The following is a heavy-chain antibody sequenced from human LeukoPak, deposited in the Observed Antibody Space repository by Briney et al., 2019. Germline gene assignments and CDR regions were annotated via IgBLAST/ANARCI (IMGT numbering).Heavy chain of an antibody. CDR2: IYYSEST. V-gene: IGHV4-39*01. J-gene: IGHJ4*02. Sequence: SETLSLTCTVSGGSISSSRYYWGWIRLPPGKGLEWIGNIYYSESTYYNPSLKSRVTISVDTSKNQFSLKLSSVTAADTAVYYCAKQRRDGSKYFDYWGQGTLVTVSS. CDR3: AKQRRDGSKYFDY. D-gene: IGHD5-24*01. CDR1: GGSISSSRYY.